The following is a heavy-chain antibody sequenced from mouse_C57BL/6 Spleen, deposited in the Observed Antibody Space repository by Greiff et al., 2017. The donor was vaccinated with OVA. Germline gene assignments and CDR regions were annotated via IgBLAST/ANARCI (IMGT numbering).Heavy chain of an antibody. J-gene: IGHJ3*01. Sequence: QVQLQQSGPGLVAPSQSLSITCTVSGFSLTSYAISWVRQPPGKGLEWLGVIWTGGGTNYNSALKSRLSISKDNSKSQVFLKMNSLQTDDTARYYCASLYYSNYEGFAYWGQGTLVTVSA. V-gene: IGHV2-9-1*01. CDR2: IWTGGGT. D-gene: IGHD2-5*01. CDR3: ASLYYSNYEGFAY. CDR1: GFSLTSYA.